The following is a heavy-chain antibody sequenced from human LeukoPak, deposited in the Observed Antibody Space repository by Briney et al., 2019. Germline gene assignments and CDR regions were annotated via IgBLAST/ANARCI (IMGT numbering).Heavy chain of an antibody. V-gene: IGHV3-23*01. Sequence: GGSLRLSCAASGFTFSSYAMSWVRQAPGKGLEWVSAISGSGGSTYYADSVKGRFTISRDNSKNTLYLRMNSLRAEDTAVYYCARDLTNYYGMDVWGQGTTVTVSS. CDR1: GFTFSSYA. D-gene: IGHD3-9*01. CDR2: ISGSGGST. J-gene: IGHJ6*02. CDR3: ARDLTNYYGMDV.